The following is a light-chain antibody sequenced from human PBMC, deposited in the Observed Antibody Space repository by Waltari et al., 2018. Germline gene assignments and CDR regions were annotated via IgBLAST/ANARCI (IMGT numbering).Light chain of an antibody. Sequence: EIVLTQSPGTLSLSPGERATISCRASQSVRGSLAWYQQKAGQAPRLLIYGVSSRATGIPERFSGSGSGTDFSLTISRLEPEDFAVYYCQHYVRLPATFGQGTKVEIK. CDR1: QSVRGS. CDR2: GVS. V-gene: IGKV3-20*01. J-gene: IGKJ1*01. CDR3: QHYVRLPAT.